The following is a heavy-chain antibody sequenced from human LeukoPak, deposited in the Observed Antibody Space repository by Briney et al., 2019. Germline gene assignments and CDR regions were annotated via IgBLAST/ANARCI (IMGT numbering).Heavy chain of an antibody. Sequence: GGSLRLSCAASGFTFSNYAMTWVRQAPGKGLEWVSGISGSGSSTYYADSVGGRFTISRDNSKNTLFLQMNSLRDEDTAVYYCAKDLYSNYGPADYWGQGNLVTVSS. J-gene: IGHJ4*02. V-gene: IGHV3-23*01. CDR2: ISGSGSST. CDR1: GFTFSNYA. D-gene: IGHD4-11*01. CDR3: AKDLYSNYGPADY.